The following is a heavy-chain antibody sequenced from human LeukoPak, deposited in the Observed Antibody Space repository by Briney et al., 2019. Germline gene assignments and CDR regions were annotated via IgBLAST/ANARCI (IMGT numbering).Heavy chain of an antibody. CDR2: INPSGGST. CDR3: ATGIGGSYYVGYYFDY. J-gene: IGHJ4*02. V-gene: IGHV1-46*01. Sequence: ASVKVSCKASGYTFTSYYMHWVRQAPGQGLEWMGIINPSGGSTSYAQKFQGRVTMTRDTSTSTVYMELSSLRSEDTAVYYCATGIGGSYYVGYYFDYWGQGTLVTVSS. D-gene: IGHD1-26*01. CDR1: GYTFTSYY.